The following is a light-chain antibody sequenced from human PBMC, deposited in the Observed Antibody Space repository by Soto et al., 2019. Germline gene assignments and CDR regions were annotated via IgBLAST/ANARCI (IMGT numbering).Light chain of an antibody. CDR1: QSVGNF. Sequence: DIQMTQSPSSLSASVGDRVTITCRASQSVGNFLNWYQQKPGLPPKYLIYAASNLQSGVPSPFSGSGSGTEFNLTISNLQPEDFATYYCQQSFTTWTFGQGTKVEVK. CDR3: QQSFTTWT. J-gene: IGKJ1*01. CDR2: AAS. V-gene: IGKV1-39*01.